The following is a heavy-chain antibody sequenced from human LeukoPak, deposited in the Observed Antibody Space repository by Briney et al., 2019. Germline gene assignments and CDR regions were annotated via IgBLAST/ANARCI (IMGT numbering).Heavy chain of an antibody. CDR3: ASHEGYSFDY. Sequence: PTETLSLTCTVSGGSISSYYWSWIRQPPGKGLEWIGYIYYSGSTNYNPSLKNRVTISVDTSKNQFSLKLSSVTAADTAVYYCASHEGYSFDYWGQGTLVTVSS. D-gene: IGHD1-1*01. CDR2: IYYSGST. CDR1: GGSISSYY. J-gene: IGHJ4*02. V-gene: IGHV4-59*01.